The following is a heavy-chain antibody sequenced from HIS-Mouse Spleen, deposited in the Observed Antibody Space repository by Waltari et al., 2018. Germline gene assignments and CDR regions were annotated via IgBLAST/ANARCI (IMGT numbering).Heavy chain of an antibody. Sequence: SRDNAKNSLYLQMNSLRAEDTAVYYCARDGHWGNEGSMVLDYWGQGTLVTVSS. D-gene: IGHD3-10*01. J-gene: IGHJ4*02. V-gene: IGHV3-11*06. CDR3: ARDGHWGNEGSMVLDY.